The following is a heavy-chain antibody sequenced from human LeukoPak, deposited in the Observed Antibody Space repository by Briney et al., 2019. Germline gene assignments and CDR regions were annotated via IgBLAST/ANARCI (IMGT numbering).Heavy chain of an antibody. D-gene: IGHD6-19*01. Sequence: GASVKVSCKASGYTFTSYDINWVRQATGQGLEWMGWMNPNSGNTGYAQKFQGRVTMTRNTSISTAYMELSSLRSEDTAVYYCARGLGRSSGWYWEDYYYYYMDVWGKGTTVTISS. CDR3: ARGLGRSSGWYWEDYYYYYMDV. CDR1: GYTFTSYD. J-gene: IGHJ6*03. V-gene: IGHV1-8*01. CDR2: MNPNSGNT.